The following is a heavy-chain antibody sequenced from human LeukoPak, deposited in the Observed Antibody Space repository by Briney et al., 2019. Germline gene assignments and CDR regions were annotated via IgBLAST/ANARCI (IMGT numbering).Heavy chain of an antibody. Sequence: SESLSLSCTASGVTFTNYYWSWIRQPPGKGLEWIAYIYYSGITNYNPSLTSRGAISVDTSKNQFSLRLRSVTAADTAVYYCARIGDWGTLGTFDYWGRGTLVTVSS. CDR2: IYYSGIT. J-gene: IGHJ4*02. CDR3: ARIGDWGTLGTFDY. D-gene: IGHD3/OR15-3a*01. V-gene: IGHV4-59*01. CDR1: GVTFTNYY.